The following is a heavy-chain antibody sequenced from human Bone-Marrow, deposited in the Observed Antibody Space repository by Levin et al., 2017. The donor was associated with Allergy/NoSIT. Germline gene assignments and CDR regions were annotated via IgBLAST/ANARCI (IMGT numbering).Heavy chain of an antibody. CDR3: AREGAYYFDY. CDR1: GFTFSSYE. D-gene: IGHD4/OR15-4a*01. CDR2: ISGSGSTI. V-gene: IGHV3-48*03. Sequence: GGSLRLSCAASGFTFSSYEMHWVRQAPGKGLEWVSYISGSGSTIYYANSVKGRFTISRDNAQNSLYLQMNSLRAEDTAVYYCAREGAYYFDYWGQGTLVTVSS. J-gene: IGHJ4*02.